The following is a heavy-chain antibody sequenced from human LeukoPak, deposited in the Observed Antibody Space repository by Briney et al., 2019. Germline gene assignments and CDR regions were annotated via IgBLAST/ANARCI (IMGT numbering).Heavy chain of an antibody. Sequence: SETLSLTCTVSGGPISSAIYYWSWIRQPAEKGLEWIGRIYISGSTDYNPSLKSRVTISVDTSKNQFSLKLSSVTAADTAVYYCAREGSGSSAVDYWGQGTLVTVSS. D-gene: IGHD2-15*01. J-gene: IGHJ4*02. CDR3: AREGSGSSAVDY. V-gene: IGHV4-61*02. CDR1: GGPISSAIYY. CDR2: IYISGST.